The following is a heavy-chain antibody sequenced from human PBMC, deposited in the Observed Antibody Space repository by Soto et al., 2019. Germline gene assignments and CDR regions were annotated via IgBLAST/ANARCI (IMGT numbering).Heavy chain of an antibody. CDR3: ARRTYSSGWYDSFDY. J-gene: IGHJ4*02. Sequence: GESLKISCKGSGYSFTSYWIGWVRQMPGKGLEWMGIIYPGDSDARYSPSFQGQVTISADKSIGTAYLQWSSLKASDTAMYYCARRTYSSGWYDSFDYWGQGTLVTVSS. CDR1: GYSFTSYW. CDR2: IYPGDSDA. D-gene: IGHD6-19*01. V-gene: IGHV5-51*01.